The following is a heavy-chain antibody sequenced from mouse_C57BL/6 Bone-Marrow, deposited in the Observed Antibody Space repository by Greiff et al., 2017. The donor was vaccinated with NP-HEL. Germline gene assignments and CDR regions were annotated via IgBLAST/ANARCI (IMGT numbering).Heavy chain of an antibody. V-gene: IGHV5-4*01. CDR3: AREGVPPFAY. J-gene: IGHJ3*01. CDR2: ISDGGSYT. CDR1: GFTFSSYA. D-gene: IGHD2-14*01. Sequence: EVQGVESGGGLVKPGGSLKLSCAASGFTFSSYAMSWVRQTPEKRLEWVATISDGGSYTYYPDNVKGRFTISRDNAKNNLYLQMSHLKSEDTAMYYCAREGVPPFAYWGQGTLVTVSA.